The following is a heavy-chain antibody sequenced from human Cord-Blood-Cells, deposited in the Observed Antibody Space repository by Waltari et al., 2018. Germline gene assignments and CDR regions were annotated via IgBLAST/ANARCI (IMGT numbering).Heavy chain of an antibody. J-gene: IGHJ3*02. CDR3: ARGWTGTYAFDI. CDR1: GGSFSGYY. CDR2: INHSGST. V-gene: IGHV4-34*01. Sequence: QVQLRQWGAGLLKPSETLSLTCAVYGGSFSGYYWSWIRQPPGKGLEWIGEINHSGSTNYNPSLKSRVTISVDTSKNQFSLKLSSVTAADTAVYYCARGWTGTYAFDIWGQGTMVTDSS. D-gene: IGHD1-7*01.